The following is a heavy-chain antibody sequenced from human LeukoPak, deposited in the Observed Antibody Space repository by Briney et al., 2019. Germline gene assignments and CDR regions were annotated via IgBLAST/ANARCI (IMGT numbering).Heavy chain of an antibody. J-gene: IGHJ4*02. CDR3: AKGSLLWFGELLSQIDY. D-gene: IGHD3-10*01. V-gene: IGHV3-23*01. CDR1: GFTFSSYA. Sequence: GGSLRLSCAASGFTFSSYAMSWVRQAPGKGLEWVSAISGSGGSTYYADSVKGRFTISRDNSKNALYLQMNSLRAEDTAVYYCAKGSLLWFGELLSQIDYWGQGTLVTVSS. CDR2: ISGSGGST.